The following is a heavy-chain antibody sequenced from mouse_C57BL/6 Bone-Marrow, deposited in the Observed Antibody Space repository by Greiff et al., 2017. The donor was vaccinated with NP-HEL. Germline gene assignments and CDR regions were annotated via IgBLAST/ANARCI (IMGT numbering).Heavy chain of an antibody. CDR1: GFTFTDYY. V-gene: IGHV7-3*01. CDR3: ARYGALYGYDEFDY. Sequence: EVKLVESGGGLVQPGGSLSLSCAASGFTFTDYYMSWVRQPPGKALEWLGFIRNKANGYTTEYSASVKGRFTISRDNSQSILYLQMNALRAEDSATYYCARYGALYGYDEFDYWGQGTTLTVSS. J-gene: IGHJ2*01. CDR2: IRNKANGYTT. D-gene: IGHD2-2*01.